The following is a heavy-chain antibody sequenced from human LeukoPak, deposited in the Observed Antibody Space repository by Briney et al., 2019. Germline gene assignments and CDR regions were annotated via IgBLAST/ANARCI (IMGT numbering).Heavy chain of an antibody. D-gene: IGHD2-15*01. Sequence: GGSLRLSCAVSGFTFSSFAVHWVRQAPGKGLEWVAVISYDRSKTYYADSVKGRFTISRDNFKNTVYLQMNSLTTEDTAMYYCARDQSSGGRWLDYWGRGTLVTVSS. CDR1: GFTFSSFA. V-gene: IGHV3-30-3*01. CDR3: ARDQSSGGRWLDY. CDR2: ISYDRSKT. J-gene: IGHJ4*02.